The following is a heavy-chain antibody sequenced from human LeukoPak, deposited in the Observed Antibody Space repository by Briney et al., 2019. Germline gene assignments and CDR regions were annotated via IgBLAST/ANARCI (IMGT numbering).Heavy chain of an antibody. CDR1: GGTFSSYA. CDR3: ARGVVPAAILNAFDI. CDR2: IIPIFGTA. Sequence: VASVKVSCKASGGTFSSYAISWVRQAPGQGLEWMGGIIPIFGTANYAQKFQGRVTITADKSTSTAYMELSSLRSEDTAVYYCARGVVPAAILNAFDIWGQGTMVTVSS. D-gene: IGHD2-2*02. J-gene: IGHJ3*02. V-gene: IGHV1-69*06.